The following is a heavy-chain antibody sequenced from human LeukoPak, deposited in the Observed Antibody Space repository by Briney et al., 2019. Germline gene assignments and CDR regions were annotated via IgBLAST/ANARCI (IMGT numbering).Heavy chain of an antibody. Sequence: GGSLRLSCAASGFTFNSYGMHWVRQAPGKGLEWVTFIRYDGDNKYYAHSLKGRFTISRDNSKNTLYLQMNSLRAEDTAVYYCAKDMDVGGYGSGSYFGYWGQGTLVTVSS. CDR3: AKDMDVGGYGSGSYFGY. J-gene: IGHJ4*02. D-gene: IGHD3-10*01. CDR1: GFTFNSYG. CDR2: IRYDGDNK. V-gene: IGHV3-30*02.